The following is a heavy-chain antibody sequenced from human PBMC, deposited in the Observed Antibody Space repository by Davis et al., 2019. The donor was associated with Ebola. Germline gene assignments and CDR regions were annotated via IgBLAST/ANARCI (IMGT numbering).Heavy chain of an antibody. Sequence: GESLKISCTASGFAFSNYNMNWVRQAPGKGLEWVSSITTNGWSTYYADSVKGRFIISRDNAKNSLFLQMHSLRGDDTAVYFCARETPISSQSDWWGQGTLVTVSS. CDR2: ITTNGWST. CDR3: ARETPISSQSDW. J-gene: IGHJ4*02. D-gene: IGHD2-2*01. V-gene: IGHV3-48*01. CDR1: GFAFSNYN.